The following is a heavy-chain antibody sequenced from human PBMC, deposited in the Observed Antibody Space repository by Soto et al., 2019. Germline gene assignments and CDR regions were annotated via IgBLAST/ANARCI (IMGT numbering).Heavy chain of an antibody. CDR1: GFTFSSYA. V-gene: IGHV3-23*01. CDR3: AKDGGSHIVVVTNVDY. J-gene: IGHJ4*02. D-gene: IGHD2-21*02. CDR2: ISGSGGST. Sequence: GGSLRLSCAASGFTFSSYAMSWVRQAPGKGLEWVSAISGSGGSTYYADSVKGRFTISRDNSKNTLYLQMNSLRAEDTAVYYCAKDGGSHIVVVTNVDYWGQGTLVTVSS.